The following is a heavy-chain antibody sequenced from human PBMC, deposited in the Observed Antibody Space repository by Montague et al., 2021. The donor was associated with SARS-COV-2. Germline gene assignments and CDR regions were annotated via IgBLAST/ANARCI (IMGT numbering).Heavy chain of an antibody. Sequence: PAPVKPTQTLTLTCTFSGFSLSTSGMCVSWIRQPPGKALEWLALIDWDDDKYYSTSLKTRLTISKDTSKNQVVLTMTNMDPVDTATYYCARMTTVVTLGYYYYYGMDVWGQGTTVTVSS. CDR2: IDWDDDK. J-gene: IGHJ6*02. V-gene: IGHV2-70*01. D-gene: IGHD4-23*01. CDR1: GFSLSTSGMC. CDR3: ARMTTVVTLGYYYYYGMDV.